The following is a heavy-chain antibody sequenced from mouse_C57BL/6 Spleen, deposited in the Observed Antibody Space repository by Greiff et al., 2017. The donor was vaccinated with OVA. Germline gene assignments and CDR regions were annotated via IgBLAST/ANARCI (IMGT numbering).Heavy chain of an antibody. V-gene: IGHV1-82*01. CDR3: ARRGNWGYYFDY. CDR2: IYPGDGDT. D-gene: IGHD4-1*01. CDR1: GYAFSSSW. J-gene: IGHJ2*01. Sequence: QVQLQQSGPELVKPGASVKISCKASGYAFSSSWMNWVKQRPGKGLEWIGRIYPGDGDTNYNGKFKGKATLTADKSSSTAYMQLSSLTSEDSAVYFCARRGNWGYYFDYWGQGTTLTVSS.